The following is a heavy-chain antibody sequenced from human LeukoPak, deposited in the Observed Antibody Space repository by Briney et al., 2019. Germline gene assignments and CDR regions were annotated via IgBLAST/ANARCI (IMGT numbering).Heavy chain of an antibody. CDR1: GGSFSGYY. V-gene: IGHV4-34*01. Sequence: SETLSLTCAVYGGSFSGYYWSWIRQPPGKGLEWIGEINHSGSTNYNPSLKSRVTMSVDTSKNQFSLKLSSVTAADTAVYYCAGLKWLRLKLAFDIWGQGTMVTVSS. J-gene: IGHJ3*02. CDR3: AGLKWLRLKLAFDI. CDR2: INHSGST. D-gene: IGHD5-12*01.